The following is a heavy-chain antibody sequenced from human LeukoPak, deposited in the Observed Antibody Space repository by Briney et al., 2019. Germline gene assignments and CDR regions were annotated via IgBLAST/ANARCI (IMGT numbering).Heavy chain of an antibody. CDR2: INHSGST. J-gene: IGHJ5*02. V-gene: IGHV4-34*01. CDR3: ARDGIQLWLPST. CDR1: GGSFSGYY. D-gene: IGHD5-18*01. Sequence: PSETLSLTCAVYGGSFSGYYWSWIRQPPGKGLEWIGEINHSGSTNYNPSLKSRVTISVDTSKNRFSLRLSSVTAADTAVYYCARDGIQLWLPSTWGQGTLVTVSS.